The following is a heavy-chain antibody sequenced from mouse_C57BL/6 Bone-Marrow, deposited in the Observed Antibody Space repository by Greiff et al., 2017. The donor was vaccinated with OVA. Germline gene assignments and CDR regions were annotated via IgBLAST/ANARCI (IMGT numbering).Heavy chain of an antibody. CDR1: GFTFSSFG. D-gene: IGHD1-1*01. CDR3: AREPYYGSSDWYFDV. CDR2: ISSGSSTI. Sequence: EVMLVESGGGLVQPGGSRKLSCAASGFTFSSFGMHWVRQAPEKGLEWVAYISSGSSTIYYADTVKGRFTISRDNPKNTLFLQMTSLRSEDTAMYYCAREPYYGSSDWYFDVWGAGTTVTVSS. V-gene: IGHV5-17*02. J-gene: IGHJ1*01.